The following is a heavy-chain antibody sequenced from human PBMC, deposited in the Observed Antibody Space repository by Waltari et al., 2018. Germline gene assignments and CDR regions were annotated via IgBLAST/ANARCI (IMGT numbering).Heavy chain of an antibody. V-gene: IGHV4-30-4*01. CDR1: GGSISSGDYF. Sequence: QVHLQEWGPGLVKPSQTLSLTCTVPGGSISSGDYFWSWIRQPPGKGLEWIGYIYYSGSTYYNPSLKSRVTVSVDTSRNQFSLKLRSVTAADTALYYCARSPVVGSAQPHDYWGQGTQVTVSS. CDR3: ARSPVVGSAQPHDY. D-gene: IGHD2-15*01. CDR2: IYYSGST. J-gene: IGHJ4*02.